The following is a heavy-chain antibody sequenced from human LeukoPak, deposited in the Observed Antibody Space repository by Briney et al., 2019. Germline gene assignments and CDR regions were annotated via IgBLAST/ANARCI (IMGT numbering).Heavy chain of an antibody. D-gene: IGHD3-10*01. CDR3: ARRRSSTLIDY. J-gene: IGHJ4*02. Sequence: EESLKISCKGSGYSFSSYWIAWVRQMPGKGLEWMGIIYPGDSDTTYSPSFQGQVTISADKSISTAYLQWNSLKASDTAMYFCARRRSSTLIDYWGQGTLVTVSS. V-gene: IGHV5-51*01. CDR2: IYPGDSDT. CDR1: GYSFSSYW.